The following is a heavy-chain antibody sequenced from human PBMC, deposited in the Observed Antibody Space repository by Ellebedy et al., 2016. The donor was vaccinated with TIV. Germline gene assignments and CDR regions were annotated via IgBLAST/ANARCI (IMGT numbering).Heavy chain of an antibody. D-gene: IGHD2-8*02. CDR1: GFPFITTW. Sequence: GGSLRLXXAASGFPFITTWMNWVRQAPGKGLEWVGRIKSRTFGLKTDYIAPVKDRLIISRDDSRNSVYLQMNSLETEDTAVYYCTTDLRTGINCHLNFWGQGTLVTVSS. J-gene: IGHJ4*02. CDR3: TTDLRTGINCHLNF. V-gene: IGHV3-15*07. CDR2: IKSRTFGLKT.